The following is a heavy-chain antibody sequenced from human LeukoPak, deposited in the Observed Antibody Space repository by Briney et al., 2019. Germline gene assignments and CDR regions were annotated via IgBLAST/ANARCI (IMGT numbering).Heavy chain of an antibody. J-gene: IGHJ6*04. Sequence: PGGSLRLSCAASGFTFSNYEMIWVRQAPGKWLEWVSYISSSGSTIYYADSVKGRFTISRDNAKNSLYLQMNSLRAEDTAVYYCAELGITMIGGVWGKGTTVTISS. CDR3: AELGITMIGGV. CDR1: GFTFSNYE. CDR2: ISSSGSTI. V-gene: IGHV3-48*03. D-gene: IGHD3-10*02.